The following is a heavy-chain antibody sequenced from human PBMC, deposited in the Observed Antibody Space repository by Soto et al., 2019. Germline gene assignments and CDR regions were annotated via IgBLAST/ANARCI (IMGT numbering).Heavy chain of an antibody. CDR2: IYYDGRT. J-gene: IGHJ4*02. D-gene: IGHD3-22*01. V-gene: IGHV4-31*01. CDR1: GGSISSHSNY. Sequence: QLHLQESGPGLVKPSQTLSLTCTVSGGSISSHSNYWSWIRQHPGKGLEWIGYIYYDGRTYFNPSLQSLLSMSVDTSENQFSLKLSSLTAADTAVYFCARGNPIFDSSGLAFDYWGPGTLVTVSS. CDR3: ARGNPIFDSSGLAFDY.